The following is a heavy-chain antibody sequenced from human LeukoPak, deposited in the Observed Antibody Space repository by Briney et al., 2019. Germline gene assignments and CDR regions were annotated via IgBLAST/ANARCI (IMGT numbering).Heavy chain of an antibody. Sequence: SETLSLTCTVSGGSISSYYWSWIRQPPGKGLEWIGYIYYSGSTNYNPSLKSRVTISVDTSKNQFSLKLSSVAAADTAVYYCARDRGDSYGEFDYWGQGTLVTVSS. CDR1: GGSISSYY. J-gene: IGHJ4*02. CDR3: ARDRGDSYGEFDY. D-gene: IGHD5-18*01. V-gene: IGHV4-59*01. CDR2: IYYSGST.